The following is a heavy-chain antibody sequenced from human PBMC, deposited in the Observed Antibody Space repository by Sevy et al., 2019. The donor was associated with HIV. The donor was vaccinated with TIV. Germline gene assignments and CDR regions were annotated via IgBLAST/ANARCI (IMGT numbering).Heavy chain of an antibody. CDR3: ARGGDYYAPN. Sequence: SETLSLTCAVYGGSFSGYYWSWIRQPPGKGLEWIGEINPSGSTNYNPSLKSRVTISVDTSKNQFFLKVSSVTAADTAVYFRARGGDYYAPNWGQGTLVTVSS. J-gene: IGHJ4*02. D-gene: IGHD3-10*01. V-gene: IGHV4-34*01. CDR1: GGSFSGYY. CDR2: INPSGST.